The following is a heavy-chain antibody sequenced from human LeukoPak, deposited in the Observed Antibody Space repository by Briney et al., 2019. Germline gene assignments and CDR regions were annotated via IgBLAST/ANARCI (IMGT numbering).Heavy chain of an antibody. CDR1: GYTFTGYY. CDR2: INPNSGGT. CDR3: ARVGGYCSSTSCSTIDY. D-gene: IGHD2-2*02. V-gene: IGHV1-2*02. J-gene: IGHJ4*02. Sequence: ASVKVSCKASGYTFTGYYMHWMRQAPGQGLEWMGWINPNSGGTNYAQKFQGRVTMTRDTSISTAYMELSRLRSDDTAVYYCARVGGYCSSTSCSTIDYWGQGTLVTVSS.